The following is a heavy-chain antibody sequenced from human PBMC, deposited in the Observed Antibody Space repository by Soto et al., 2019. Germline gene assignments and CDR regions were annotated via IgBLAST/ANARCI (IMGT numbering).Heavy chain of an antibody. J-gene: IGHJ4*02. V-gene: IGHV3-15*01. CDR3: TTGPGAVYGSGNQLDY. Sequence: GGSLRLSCAASGFTFNNAWMSWVRQAPGKGLEWVGRIKRKTDGGTTDYAAPVKGRFTLSRDDSKTTLYLQMNSLKTEDTAVYYCTTGPGAVYGSGNQLDYWGQGTLVTVSS. CDR2: IKRKTDGGTT. CDR1: GFTFNNAW. D-gene: IGHD3-10*01.